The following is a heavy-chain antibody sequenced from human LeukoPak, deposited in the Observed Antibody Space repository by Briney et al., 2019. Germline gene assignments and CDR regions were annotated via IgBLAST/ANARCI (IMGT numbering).Heavy chain of an antibody. J-gene: IGHJ3*02. V-gene: IGHV3-21*04. CDR2: ISSSGSYI. CDR1: GFTFSSYS. D-gene: IGHD1-26*01. Sequence: EGSLRLSCAASGFTFSSYSMNWVRQAPGKGLEWVSSISSSGSYIYYADSVKGRFTISRDNAKNSLYLQMNSLRAADTAVYYCARSGSYYEGAFDIWGQGTMVTVSS. CDR3: ARSGSYYEGAFDI.